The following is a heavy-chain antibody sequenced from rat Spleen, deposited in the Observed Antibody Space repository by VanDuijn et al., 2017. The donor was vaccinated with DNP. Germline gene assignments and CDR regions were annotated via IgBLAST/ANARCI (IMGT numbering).Heavy chain of an antibody. J-gene: IGHJ2*01. CDR2: ITSSGGST. CDR3: ACGVDY. D-gene: IGHD4-3*01. Sequence: EVQLVESGGDLVQPGRSLKLSCVASGFTFNNYWMTWIRQVPGKGLEWVASITSSGGSTYYPDSVKGRFTISRDNAKNTLYLQMNSLRSEDTATYYCACGVDYWGQGVMVTVSS. CDR1: GFTFNNYW. V-gene: IGHV5-31*01.